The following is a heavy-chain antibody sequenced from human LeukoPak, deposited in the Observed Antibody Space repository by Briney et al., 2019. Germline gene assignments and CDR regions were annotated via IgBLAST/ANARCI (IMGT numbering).Heavy chain of an antibody. CDR2: INPSGGSI. J-gene: IGHJ6*03. Sequence: GASVKVSCKASGDTFSSYYMHWVRQAPGQGLEWMGIINPSGGSITYAQMFQGRVTMTGDMSTSTVYMELSSLRSEDTAVYYCARGLQSPYGSGSRKSYYYYYMDVWGKGTTVTISS. CDR1: GDTFSSYY. D-gene: IGHD3-10*01. V-gene: IGHV1-46*01. CDR3: ARGLQSPYGSGSRKSYYYYYMDV.